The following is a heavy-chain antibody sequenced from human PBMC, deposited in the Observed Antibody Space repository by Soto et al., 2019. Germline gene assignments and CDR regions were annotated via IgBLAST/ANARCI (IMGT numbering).Heavy chain of an antibody. CDR3: ARDQLSNRGVFDP. CDR1: RYTFTSYY. Sequence: SVEVSFKASRYTFTSYYMHWVRQAPGQGLEWMGIINPSGGSTSYAQKFQGRVTMTRDTSTSTVYMELSSLRSEDTAVYYCARDQLSNRGVFDPWGQGTLVTVSS. J-gene: IGHJ5*02. D-gene: IGHD2-2*01. V-gene: IGHV1-46*01. CDR2: INPSGGST.